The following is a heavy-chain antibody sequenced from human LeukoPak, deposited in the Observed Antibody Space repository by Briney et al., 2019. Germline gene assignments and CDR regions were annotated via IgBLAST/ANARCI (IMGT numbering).Heavy chain of an antibody. V-gene: IGHV4-59*12. J-gene: IGHJ6*02. CDR1: GGSISSYY. CDR3: ARVRDQYYYYGMDV. Sequence: SETLSLTCSVSGGSISSYYWSWVRQPPGKGLEWIGYLYYSGSPNYNPSLKSRVTMSVDTSKNQFSLKLSSVTAADTAVYYCARVRDQYYYYGMDVWGQGTTVTVSS. CDR2: LYYSGSP.